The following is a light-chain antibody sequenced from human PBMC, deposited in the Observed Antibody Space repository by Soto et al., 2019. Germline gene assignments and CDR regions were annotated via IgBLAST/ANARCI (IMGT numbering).Light chain of an antibody. J-gene: IGLJ1*01. CDR2: RNG. CDR1: SSDIGTYY. V-gene: IGLV1-47*01. Sequence: QSVLAQPPSASGTPGQRVTISCSGSSSDIGTYYVDWYQQLPGTAPKLLIHRNGQRPSGVPDRFSGSKSGTSASLAISGLRSEDGADYYCATWDDRLRAYVIGAGTRSPS. CDR3: ATWDDRLRAYV.